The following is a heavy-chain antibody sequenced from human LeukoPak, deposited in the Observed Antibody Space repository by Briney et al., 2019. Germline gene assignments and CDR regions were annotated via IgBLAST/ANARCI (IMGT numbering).Heavy chain of an antibody. V-gene: IGHV3-23*01. J-gene: IGHJ4*02. CDR1: RFTFSTYD. D-gene: IGHD2/OR15-2a*01. CDR3: ATYRQVLLPFES. CDR2: ISGSGGST. Sequence: PGGSLRLSCAASRFTFSTYDMSWVRQAPGKGLEWVSGISGSGGSTYYADSVKGRFTISRDNSKNTLYLQMNSLRAEDTAIYYCATYRQVLLPFESWGQGTLVTVSS.